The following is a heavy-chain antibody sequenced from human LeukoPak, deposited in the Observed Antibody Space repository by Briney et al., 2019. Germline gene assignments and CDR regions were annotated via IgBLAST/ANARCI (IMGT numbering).Heavy chain of an antibody. J-gene: IGHJ4*02. CDR1: GFTFDDYA. D-gene: IGHD3-22*01. CDR2: ISWNSGSI. Sequence: GGSLRLSCAASGFTFDDYAMHWVRQAPGKGLEWVSGISWNSGSIGYADSVKGRFTISRDNAKNSLYLQMNSLRAEDTALYYCAKDGAYYYDSSGYFHYWGQGTLVTVSS. V-gene: IGHV3-9*01. CDR3: AKDGAYYYDSSGYFHY.